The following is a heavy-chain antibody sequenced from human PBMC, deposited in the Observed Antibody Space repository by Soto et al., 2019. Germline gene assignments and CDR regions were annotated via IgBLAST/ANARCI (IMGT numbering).Heavy chain of an antibody. CDR2: MNPNSGNT. J-gene: IGHJ3*02. CDR3: ARVYCSSTSCYANAFDI. Sequence: QVQLVQSGAEVKKPGASVKVSCKASGYTFTSYDINWVRQATGQGLEWMGWMNPNSGNTGYAQKFQGRVTMTRNTSISTAYTELSSLRSEDTAVYYCARVYCSSTSCYANAFDIWGQGTMVTVSS. CDR1: GYTFTSYD. V-gene: IGHV1-8*01. D-gene: IGHD2-2*01.